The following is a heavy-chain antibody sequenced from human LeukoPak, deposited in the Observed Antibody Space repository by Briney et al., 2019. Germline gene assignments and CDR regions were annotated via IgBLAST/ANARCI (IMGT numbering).Heavy chain of an antibody. Sequence: GGSLRLSCAASGFIVNSYGMSWVRQAPGKGLAWVSLIYSDGVTQYADSVKGRFTISRDNSKNTLYLQMNSLRDEDTAVYFCARDRAEGKTWVEFDPWGQGTLVTDSS. CDR1: GFIVNSYG. J-gene: IGHJ5*02. CDR2: IYSDGVT. V-gene: IGHV3-66*02. CDR3: ARDRAEGKTWVEFDP.